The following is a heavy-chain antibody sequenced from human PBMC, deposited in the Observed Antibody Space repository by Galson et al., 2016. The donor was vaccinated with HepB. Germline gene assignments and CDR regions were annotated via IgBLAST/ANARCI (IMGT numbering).Heavy chain of an antibody. CDR3: ARGYTSGVPFW. J-gene: IGHJ4*02. D-gene: IGHD2-8*01. CDR2: MYSGGSK. V-gene: IGHV3-53*01. CDR1: GFTFNSYN. Sequence: SLRLSCAASGFTFNSYNMNWVRQAPGRGLEWVAIMYSGGSKQYAGSAKGRFTISRDTSSQTLFLEASDLRAEDTGIYYCARGYTSGVPFWWGQGTLVTVSS.